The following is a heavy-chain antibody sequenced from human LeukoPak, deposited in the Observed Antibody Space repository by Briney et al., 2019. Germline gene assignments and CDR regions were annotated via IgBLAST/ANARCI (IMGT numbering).Heavy chain of an antibody. CDR1: GFTFSSHW. V-gene: IGHV3-74*01. CDR3: AREYSSSWYPPFDY. CDR2: IKTDGSST. D-gene: IGHD6-13*01. J-gene: IGHJ4*02. Sequence: GGSLRLSCVVSGFTFSSHWMHWVRQGPGKGLVWVSRIKTDGSSTSYADSVKGRFTISRDNAKNTLYLQMNSLRAEDTAVYYCAREYSSSWYPPFDYWGQGTLVTVSS.